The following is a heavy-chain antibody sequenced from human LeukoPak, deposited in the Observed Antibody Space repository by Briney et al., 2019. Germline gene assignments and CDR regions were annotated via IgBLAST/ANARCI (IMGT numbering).Heavy chain of an antibody. V-gene: IGHV4-39*07. J-gene: IGHJ4*02. Sequence: SETLSLTCTVSGGSISSSSYYWGWIRQPPGKGLEWIGSIYYSGSTYYNPSLKSRVTISVDTSKNQFSLKLSSVTAADTAVYYCARDGYYDSSGYYRSRFDYWGQGTLVTVSS. CDR1: GGSISSSSYY. D-gene: IGHD3-22*01. CDR3: ARDGYYDSSGYYRSRFDY. CDR2: IYYSGST.